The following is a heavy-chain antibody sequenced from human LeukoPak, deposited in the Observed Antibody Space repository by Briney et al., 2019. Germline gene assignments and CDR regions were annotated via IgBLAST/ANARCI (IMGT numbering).Heavy chain of an antibody. CDR1: GFTFSSYS. D-gene: IGHD3-10*01. CDR2: IKYDGSEQ. J-gene: IGHJ4*02. CDR3: ARDYGWSFAN. Sequence: GGSLRLSCAASGFTFSSYSMNWVRQAPGKGPEWVANIKYDGSEQYYVDSAKGRFSISRDNTKNLLYLQMNSLRVEDTAVYYCARDYGWSFANWGQGTLVTVSS. V-gene: IGHV3-7*03.